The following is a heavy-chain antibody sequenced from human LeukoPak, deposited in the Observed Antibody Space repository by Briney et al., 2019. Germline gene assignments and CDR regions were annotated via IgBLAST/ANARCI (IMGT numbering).Heavy chain of an antibody. D-gene: IGHD6-13*01. Sequence: PGGSLRLSCAASGFPFDSYGMPWVRQGPGKGLEWVSGISWNSGNIVYADSVKGRFTISRDNAKKSLYLQMNSLRPEDTALYYCAADSSSWFPVDFDFWGQGALVTVSS. CDR3: AADSSSWFPVDFDF. J-gene: IGHJ4*02. CDR1: GFPFDSYG. CDR2: ISWNSGNI. V-gene: IGHV3-9*01.